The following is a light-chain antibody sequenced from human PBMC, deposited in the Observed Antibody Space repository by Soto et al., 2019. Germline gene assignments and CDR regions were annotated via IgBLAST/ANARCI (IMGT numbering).Light chain of an antibody. CDR3: QHYYNWRPR. CDR2: DAS. V-gene: IGKV3-15*01. CDR1: QSVSSN. J-gene: IGKJ1*01. Sequence: EIEMTQSPATLSVSPGEGATLSCRASQSVSSNLAWYQQKPGQAPRLLIYDASTRATGIPARFSGSGSGTEFTLTISRLLSEDFAVYYCQHYYNWRPRFGQGTKVDI.